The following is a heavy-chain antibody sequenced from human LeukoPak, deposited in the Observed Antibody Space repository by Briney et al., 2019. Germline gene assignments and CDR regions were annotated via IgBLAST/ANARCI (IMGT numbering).Heavy chain of an antibody. D-gene: IGHD3-3*01. J-gene: IGHJ6*03. CDR1: GFTFSSCS. CDR3: ARDISYYDFFYYYYYMDV. Sequence: GGSLRLSCAASGFTFSSCSMNWVRQAPGKGLEWVSYISSSSSTIYYADSVKGRFTISRDNAKNSLYLQMNSLRAEDTAVYYCARDISYYDFFYYYYYMDVWGKGTTVTVSS. V-gene: IGHV3-48*01. CDR2: ISSSSSTI.